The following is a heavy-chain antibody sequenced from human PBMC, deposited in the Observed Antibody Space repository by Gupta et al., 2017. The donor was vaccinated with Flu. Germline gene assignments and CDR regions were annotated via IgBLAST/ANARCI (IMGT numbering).Heavy chain of an antibody. D-gene: IGHD6-19*01. Sequence: QIQLLQSGPEVKKPGAPVKVSCTASGYPFTNYGINWVRQAPGQGPEWMGWISAYNGNTNYAKKCQGRVTMTTDKLTTTAYMEVGSLRSDDTAVYYCATEGIGPMAGRGTPDYWGQGTLVTGSS. V-gene: IGHV1-18*01. CDR1: GYPFTNYG. CDR2: ISAYNGNT. CDR3: ATEGIGPMAGRGTPDY. J-gene: IGHJ4*02.